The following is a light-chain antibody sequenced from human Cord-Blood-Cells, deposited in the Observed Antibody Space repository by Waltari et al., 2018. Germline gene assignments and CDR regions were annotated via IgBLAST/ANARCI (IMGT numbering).Light chain of an antibody. V-gene: IGLV2-11*01. CDR2: DVR. CDR3: CSHAGSYTLV. Sequence: QSALTPPRPGAGSPGQCVTIPCPGTSNVVRCYNYVSWYQQHPGQAPKRMIYDVRQRPSGVPDRFAGSKSGNTPSLTISGLQAEDQADYYGCSHAGSYTLVFGGGTKLPVL. J-gene: IGLJ2*01. CDR1: SNVVRCYNY.